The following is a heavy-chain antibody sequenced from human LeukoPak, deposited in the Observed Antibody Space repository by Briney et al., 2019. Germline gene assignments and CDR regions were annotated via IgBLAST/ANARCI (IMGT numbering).Heavy chain of an antibody. V-gene: IGHV4-59*12. D-gene: IGHD6-13*01. CDR1: GGSISSYY. CDR2: IYYSGST. Sequence: SETLSLTCTVSGGSISSYYWSWIRQPPGKGLEWIGYIYYSGSTYYNPSLKGRVTISVDTSKNQFSLKLSSVTAADTAVYYCARDIAATFWGQGTLVTVSS. CDR3: ARDIAATF. J-gene: IGHJ4*02.